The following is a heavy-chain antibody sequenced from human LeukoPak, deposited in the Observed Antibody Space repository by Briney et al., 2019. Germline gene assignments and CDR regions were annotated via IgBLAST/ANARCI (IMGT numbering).Heavy chain of an antibody. D-gene: IGHD3-22*01. Sequence: GGSLRLSCAASGFNFSSYWMSWVRQAPGKGLECVANIKQDGSEKYYVDSVKGRFTISRDNAKNSLYLQMNSLRAEDTAVYYCARDKGTYYYDSSGYYSLGYWGQGTLVTVSS. V-gene: IGHV3-7*01. J-gene: IGHJ4*02. CDR3: ARDKGTYYYDSSGYYSLGY. CDR1: GFNFSSYW. CDR2: IKQDGSEK.